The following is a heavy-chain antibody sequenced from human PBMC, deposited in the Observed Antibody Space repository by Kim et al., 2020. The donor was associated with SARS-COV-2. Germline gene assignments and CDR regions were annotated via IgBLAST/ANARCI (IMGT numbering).Heavy chain of an antibody. CDR1: RFTFSSSA. CDR2: IFGSGHGT. Sequence: GGSLRLSCVGSRFTFSSSAMTWVRQPPGKGLEWVSTIFGSGHGTYYSSSVRGRFIVSRDNSKNTLYLQMDNLRADDTAVYYCAKNVRLTSVTFLWYFDLWGRGTSVTVSS. CDR3: AKNVRLTSVTFLWYFDL. J-gene: IGHJ2*01. D-gene: IGHD2-2*01. V-gene: IGHV3-23*01.